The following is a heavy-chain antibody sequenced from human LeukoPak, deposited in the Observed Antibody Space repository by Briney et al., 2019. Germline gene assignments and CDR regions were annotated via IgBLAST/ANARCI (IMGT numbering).Heavy chain of an antibody. CDR3: ARAKPALRGYYFDY. CDR2: IYSGGST. CDR1: GFTVSSNY. Sequence: GGSLRLSCAASGFTVSSNYMSWVRQAPGKGLEWVSVIYSGGSTYYADSVKGRFTISRDNSKNTLYLQMNSLRAEDTAVYYCARAKPALRGYYFDYWGQGTLVTVSS. D-gene: IGHD3-10*01. J-gene: IGHJ4*02. V-gene: IGHV3-66*01.